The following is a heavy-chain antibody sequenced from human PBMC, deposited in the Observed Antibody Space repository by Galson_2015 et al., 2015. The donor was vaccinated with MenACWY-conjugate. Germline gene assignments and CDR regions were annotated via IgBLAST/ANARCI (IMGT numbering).Heavy chain of an antibody. D-gene: IGHD3-10*01. Sequence: QSGAEVKKPGESLKLSCKASGYSFTTYWIAWVRQMPGKGLEWVALIDPINSNTSYSPSLQGQVTISADESISTAHLQWSSLKASDTATYYCARHPPGGRGMDVWGRGTTVTVSS. CDR2: IDPINSNT. V-gene: IGHV5-51*01. CDR3: ARHPPGGRGMDV. CDR1: GYSFTTYW. J-gene: IGHJ6*02.